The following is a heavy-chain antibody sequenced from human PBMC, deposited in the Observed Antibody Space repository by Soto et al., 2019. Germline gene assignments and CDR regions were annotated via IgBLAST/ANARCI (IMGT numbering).Heavy chain of an antibody. Sequence: SETLSLTCDVSGGSIDNSHSFWGWIRQPPGKGLEFIGSVYYSGGAYYNPSLKSRVTVSVDTSKNQLSLRVNSVTAADTAVYYCIRVVEAANRHTDFDSWGQGILVTVSS. V-gene: IGHV4-39*01. D-gene: IGHD3-22*01. J-gene: IGHJ4*02. CDR1: GGSIDNSHSF. CDR2: VYYSGGA. CDR3: IRVVEAANRHTDFDS.